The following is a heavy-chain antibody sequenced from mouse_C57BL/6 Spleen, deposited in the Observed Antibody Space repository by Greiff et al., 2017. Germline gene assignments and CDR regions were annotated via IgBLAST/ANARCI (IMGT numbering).Heavy chain of an antibody. V-gene: IGHV1-9*01. CDR1: GYTFTGYW. D-gene: IGHD2-1*01. CDR3: ARGNYYGNAMDY. CDR2: IFPGSGST. Sequence: QVQLQQSGAELVKPGASVKLSCKASGYTFTGYWIEWVKQRPGHGLEWIGEIFPGSGSTNYNEKFKGKATLTADTSSNTAYMQLSSLTTEDSAVYYDARGNYYGNAMDYWGQGTSVTVSS. J-gene: IGHJ4*01.